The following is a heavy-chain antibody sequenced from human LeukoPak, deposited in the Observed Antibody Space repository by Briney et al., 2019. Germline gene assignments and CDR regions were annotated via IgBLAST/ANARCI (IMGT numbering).Heavy chain of an antibody. V-gene: IGHV3-21*01. D-gene: IGHD1-26*01. CDR3: AREVGATDY. CDR2: ISSSNTYI. CDR1: GFTFSRYN. Sequence: GGSLRLSCAASGFTFSRYNMNWVSQAPGKGREWVSSISSSNTYIYYADSVKGRFTISRDNAKNSLYLQMNSLRAEDTAVYYCAREVGATDYWGQGTLVTVSS. J-gene: IGHJ4*02.